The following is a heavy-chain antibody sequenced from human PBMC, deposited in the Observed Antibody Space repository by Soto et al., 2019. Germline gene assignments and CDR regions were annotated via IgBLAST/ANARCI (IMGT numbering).Heavy chain of an antibody. CDR2: IYYSGST. CDR3: AREGYDFWSGTKAFDI. D-gene: IGHD3-3*01. J-gene: IGHJ3*02. CDR1: GGSISSGGYY. V-gene: IGHV4-31*03. Sequence: SETLSLTCTVSGGSISSGGYYWSWIRQHPGKGLEWIGYIYYSGSTYYNPSLKSRVTISVDTSKNQFSLKLSSVTAADTAVYYCAREGYDFWSGTKAFDIWGQGTMVTVSS.